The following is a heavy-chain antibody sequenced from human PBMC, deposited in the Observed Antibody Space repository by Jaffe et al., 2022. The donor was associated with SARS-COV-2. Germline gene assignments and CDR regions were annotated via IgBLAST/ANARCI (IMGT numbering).Heavy chain of an antibody. CDR2: INTNTGNP. CDR3: ARGPHPLRQWLVNGGNWFDP. CDR1: GYTFTSYA. Sequence: QVQLVQSGSELKKPGASVKVSCKASGYTFTSYAMNWVRQAPGQGLEWMGWINTNTGNPTYAQGFTGRFVFSLDTSVSTAYLQISSLKAEDTAVYYCARGPHPLRQWLVNGGNWFDPWGQGTLVTVSS. D-gene: IGHD6-19*01. V-gene: IGHV7-4-1*02. J-gene: IGHJ5*02.